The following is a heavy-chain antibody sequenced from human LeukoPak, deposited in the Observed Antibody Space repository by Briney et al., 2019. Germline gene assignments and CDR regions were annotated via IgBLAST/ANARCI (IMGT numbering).Heavy chain of an antibody. CDR1: GFAFSSHA. D-gene: IGHD6-6*01. V-gene: IGHV3-23*01. J-gene: IGHJ4*02. Sequence: GGSLRLSCAASGFAFSSHAMSWVRQAPGKGLEWVSAISGSGGSTYYADSVKGRFTISRDNSKNTLYLQMNSLRAEDTAVYYCANSWSLLSLPSDYWGQGTLVTVSS. CDR3: ANSWSLLSLPSDY. CDR2: ISGSGGST.